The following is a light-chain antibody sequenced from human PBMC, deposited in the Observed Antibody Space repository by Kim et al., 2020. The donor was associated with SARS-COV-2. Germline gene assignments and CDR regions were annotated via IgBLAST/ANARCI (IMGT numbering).Light chain of an antibody. Sequence: ASVRDRVTNTCRASQDIANSLAWYQQKPGKVPQVLIYAASTLQSGVPSRFSGSGSGTEFTLTIGSLQTEYVATYYCQKYNSAPWTFGPGTKVDIK. V-gene: IGKV1-27*01. CDR1: QDIANS. J-gene: IGKJ1*01. CDR3: QKYNSAPWT. CDR2: AAS.